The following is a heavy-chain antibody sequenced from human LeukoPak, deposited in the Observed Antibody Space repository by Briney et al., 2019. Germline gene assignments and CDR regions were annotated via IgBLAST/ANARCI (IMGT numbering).Heavy chain of an antibody. CDR2: IWYDGSNK. V-gene: IGHV3-33*08. J-gene: IGHJ6*02. CDR1: GFTFINYA. D-gene: IGHD6-13*01. CDR3: ARDGQQQAAYSMDV. Sequence: PGGSLRLSCAASGFTFINYAMSWVRQAPGKGLEWVAQIWYDGSNKYYLESVKGRFTISRDNSKNTLYLQMNSLRADDTGVYFCARDGQQQAAYSMDVWGQGTTVTVSS.